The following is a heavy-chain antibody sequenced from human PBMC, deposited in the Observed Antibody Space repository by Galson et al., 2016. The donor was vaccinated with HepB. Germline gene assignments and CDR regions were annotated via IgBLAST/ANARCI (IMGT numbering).Heavy chain of an antibody. CDR1: GFTFRSYG. CDR2: TSFDGRNK. CDR3: ARDPHALDF. Sequence: SLRLSCAASGFTFRSYGMHWVRQAPGKGLEWVAATSFDGRNKYYADSVKGRFTVSRDNAKNSLYLQMNNLRDEDTAVYYCARDPHALDFWGQGTLVTVSS. J-gene: IGHJ4*02. V-gene: IGHV3-33*08.